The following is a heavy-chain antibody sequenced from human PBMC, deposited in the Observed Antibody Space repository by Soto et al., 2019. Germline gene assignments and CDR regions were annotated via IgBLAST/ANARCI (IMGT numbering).Heavy chain of an antibody. CDR2: INAGNGNT. Sequence: ASVKVSCKASGYTFTSYAMHWVRQAPGQRLEWMGWINAGNGNTKYSQKFQGRVTITRDTSASTAYMELSSLRSEDTAVYYCARVAPFWSGYYTWFDPWGQGTLVTVSS. D-gene: IGHD3-3*01. CDR3: ARVAPFWSGYYTWFDP. V-gene: IGHV1-3*01. J-gene: IGHJ5*02. CDR1: GYTFTSYA.